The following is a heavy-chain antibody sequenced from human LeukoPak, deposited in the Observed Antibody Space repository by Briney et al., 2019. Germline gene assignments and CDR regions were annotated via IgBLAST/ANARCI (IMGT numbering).Heavy chain of an antibody. V-gene: IGHV4-59*01. CDR1: GGPISSYY. J-gene: IGHJ4*02. CDR3: ARGDSGSYYYFDY. Sequence: SETLSLTCTVSGGPISSYYWSWIRQPAGKGLEWIGYIYYSGSTNYNPSLKSRVTISVDTSKNQFSLKLSSVTAADTAVYYCARGDSGSYYYFDYWGQGTLVTVSS. D-gene: IGHD1-26*01. CDR2: IYYSGST.